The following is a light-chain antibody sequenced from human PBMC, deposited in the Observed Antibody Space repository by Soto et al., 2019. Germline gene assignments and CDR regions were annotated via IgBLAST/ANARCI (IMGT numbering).Light chain of an antibody. CDR2: HAS. Sequence: EIVLTQSPGTLSLSPGERATLSCKASQSVSNNYLAWYQQKPVQAPSLLIFHASSRATGIPDKFSGSGSGTDFTLTISRLEPEDFAVYYCQQHGSSPFTFGQGTNVEIK. CDR3: QQHGSSPFT. CDR1: QSVSNNY. J-gene: IGKJ1*01. V-gene: IGKV3-20*01.